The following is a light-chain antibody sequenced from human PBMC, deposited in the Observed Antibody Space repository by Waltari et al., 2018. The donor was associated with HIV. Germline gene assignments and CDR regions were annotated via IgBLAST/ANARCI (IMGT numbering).Light chain of an antibody. Sequence: QSVLTQPHSASGPLGQGVTISCFGSSSNIGTNTVNWYQHLPGAAPKLIIFRNYQRPTGVPDRFSGSQSGPSAFLTITGLLPGDEATDCCAAWDASRHVVFVVGTQLTV. CDR2: RNY. CDR1: SSNIGTNT. V-gene: IGLV1-44*01. J-gene: IGLJ2*01. CDR3: AAWDASRHVV.